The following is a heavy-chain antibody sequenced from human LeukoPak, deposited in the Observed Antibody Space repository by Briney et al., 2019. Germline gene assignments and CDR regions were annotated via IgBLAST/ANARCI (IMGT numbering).Heavy chain of an antibody. CDR2: IYYSGST. V-gene: IGHV4-59*01. J-gene: IGHJ5*02. CDR1: GGSISSYY. CDR3: ARGGDTTSSRFDP. D-gene: IGHD2-21*02. Sequence: SETLSLTCTVSGGSISSYYWSWIRQPPGKGLEWIGYIYYSGSTNYNPSLTSRVTISVDTSKNQFSLKLSSVTAADTAVYYCARGGDTTSSRFDPWGQGTLVSVSS.